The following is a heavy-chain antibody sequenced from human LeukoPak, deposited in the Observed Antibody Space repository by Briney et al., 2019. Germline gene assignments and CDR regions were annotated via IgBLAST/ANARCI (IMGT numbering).Heavy chain of an antibody. J-gene: IGHJ4*02. CDR3: ARVKSSSWNEVDY. CDR2: IYYSGST. D-gene: IGHD6-13*01. Sequence: SSETLSLTCTVSGGSISSSSYYWGWIRQPPGKGLEWIGSIYYSGSTYYNPSLKSRVTISVDTSKNQFSLKLSSVTAADTAVYYCARVKSSSWNEVDYWGQGTLVTVSS. V-gene: IGHV4-39*07. CDR1: GGSISSSSYY.